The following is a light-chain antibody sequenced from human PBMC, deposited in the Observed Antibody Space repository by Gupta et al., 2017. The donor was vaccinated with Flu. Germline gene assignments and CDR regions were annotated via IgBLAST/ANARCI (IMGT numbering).Light chain of an antibody. CDR1: SSDLGDYNH. J-gene: IGLJ1*01. CDR3: ASYTTSSTGV. CDR2: EVT. Sequence: QSALTQPASVSWSPGQSITISCTGASSDLGDYNHVSWYQHHPGTAPILISYEVTNRPSGVSNRFSASKSGSTAFTTTSGLQAEDDAYYYCASYTTSSTGVFGTGTRLSVL. V-gene: IGLV2-14*01.